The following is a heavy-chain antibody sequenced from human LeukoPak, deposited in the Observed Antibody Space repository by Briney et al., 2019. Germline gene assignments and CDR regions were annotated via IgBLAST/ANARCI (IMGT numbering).Heavy chain of an antibody. J-gene: IGHJ3*01. Sequence: GGSLRLSCAASGFTFSVAAMTWVRQAPGKGLEWVSLIGASGESTYYADSVRGRFTISRDNSKNTLSLQMNSLRVEDTAMYFCAKDIQLSTWGLGTMVTVSS. D-gene: IGHD5-24*01. CDR1: GFTFSVAA. CDR3: AKDIQLST. V-gene: IGHV3-23*01. CDR2: IGASGEST.